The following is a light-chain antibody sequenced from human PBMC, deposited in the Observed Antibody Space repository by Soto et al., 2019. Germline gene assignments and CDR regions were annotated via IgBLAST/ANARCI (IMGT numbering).Light chain of an antibody. J-gene: IGLJ1*01. V-gene: IGLV2-14*01. Sequence: ALTQPSSVSASPGQSISISCTGTSDDIGAYDYVSWYQQHPGKAPKLILYAVSNRPSGVSTRFSGSKSGNTASLTISGVQADDEADYYCSSYRSSDTLEVFGTGTKVTVL. CDR2: AVS. CDR1: SDDIGAYDY. CDR3: SSYRSSDTLEV.